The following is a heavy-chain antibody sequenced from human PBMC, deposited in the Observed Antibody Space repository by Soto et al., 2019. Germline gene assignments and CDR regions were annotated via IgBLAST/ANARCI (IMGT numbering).Heavy chain of an antibody. CDR1: GGSISSYY. CDR3: ARVKAGEPFDY. V-gene: IGHV4-59*01. CDR2: LYYGGST. D-gene: IGHD3-16*01. J-gene: IGHJ4*02. Sequence: SETLSLTCTVSGGSISSYYWSWIRQPPGKGLEWIGYLYYGGSTNYNPSLKSRVTISVDTSRNQFSLKLNSVTAADTAVYYCARVKAGEPFDYWGRGTLVTVS.